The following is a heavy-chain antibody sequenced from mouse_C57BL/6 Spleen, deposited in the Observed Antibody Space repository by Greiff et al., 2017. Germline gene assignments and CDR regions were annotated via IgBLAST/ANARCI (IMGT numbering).Heavy chain of an antibody. D-gene: IGHD2-10*01. CDR1: GYTFTDYY. J-gene: IGHJ1*03. Sequence: EVQLQQSGPELVKPGASVKISCKASGYTFTDYYMNWVKQSHGKSLEWIGDITPNNGGTSYNQKFKGKATLTVDKSSSTAYMELRSLTSDDSAVYYCARPSYYGNSLWYFDVWGTGTTVTVSS. CDR2: ITPNNGGT. CDR3: ARPSYYGNSLWYFDV. V-gene: IGHV1-26*01.